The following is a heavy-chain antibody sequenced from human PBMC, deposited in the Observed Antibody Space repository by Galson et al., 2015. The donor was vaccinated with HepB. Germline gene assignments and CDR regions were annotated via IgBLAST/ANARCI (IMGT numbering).Heavy chain of an antibody. D-gene: IGHD1-26*01. V-gene: IGHV3-21*01. CDR1: GFTFSSYS. Sequence: SLRLSCAASGFTFSSYSLNWVRQAPGKGLEWVSSCSSSSSFIYYADSVKGRFTISRDNAKNSLYLQMNSLRAEDTAIYYCARAGSGTYYSDPDLYYYYGMDVWGQGTTVTVSS. CDR3: ARAGSGTYYSDPDLYYYYGMDV. CDR2: CSSSSSFI. J-gene: IGHJ6*02.